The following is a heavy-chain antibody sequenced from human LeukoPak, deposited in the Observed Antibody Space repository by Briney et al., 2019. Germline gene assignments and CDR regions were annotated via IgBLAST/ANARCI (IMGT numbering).Heavy chain of an antibody. J-gene: IGHJ4*02. Sequence: SETLSLTCAVYGGSFRCYYWSWIRQPPGKGLEWIGEINHSGSTNYNPSLKSRVTISVDTSKNQFSLKLSSVTAADTAVYYCARGSGTIFGVVIIPSFDYWGQGTLVTVSS. D-gene: IGHD3-3*01. CDR2: INHSGST. CDR3: ARGSGTIFGVVIIPSFDY. V-gene: IGHV4-34*01. CDR1: GGSFRCYY.